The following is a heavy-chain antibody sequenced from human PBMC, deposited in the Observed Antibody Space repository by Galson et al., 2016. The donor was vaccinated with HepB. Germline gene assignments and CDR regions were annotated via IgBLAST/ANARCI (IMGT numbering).Heavy chain of an antibody. Sequence: SLRLSCAASGFTFTSYAMSWVRQAPGKGLEWLSSVSGSGGSNCYADSVRGRFIISRDSSENTLYLQMNTLRGDDTALYYCAKAGYNSHERNNWFDSWGQGTLVTVSS. CDR1: GFTFTSYA. D-gene: IGHD1-20*01. CDR2: VSGSGGSN. V-gene: IGHV3-23*01. CDR3: AKAGYNSHERNNWFDS. J-gene: IGHJ5*01.